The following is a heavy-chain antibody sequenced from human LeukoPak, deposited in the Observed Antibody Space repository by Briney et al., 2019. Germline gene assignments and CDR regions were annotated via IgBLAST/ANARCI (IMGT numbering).Heavy chain of an antibody. D-gene: IGHD3-3*01. Sequence: PGGSLRLSCAASGFTFSSYWMSWVRQAPGKGLEWVANIKQDGSEKYYVDSVKGRFTISRDNAKNSLYLQMNNLRAEDTAVYYCARDVFGVVITRFDYWGQGTLVTVSS. CDR1: GFTFSSYW. CDR2: IKQDGSEK. V-gene: IGHV3-7*01. CDR3: ARDVFGVVITRFDY. J-gene: IGHJ4*02.